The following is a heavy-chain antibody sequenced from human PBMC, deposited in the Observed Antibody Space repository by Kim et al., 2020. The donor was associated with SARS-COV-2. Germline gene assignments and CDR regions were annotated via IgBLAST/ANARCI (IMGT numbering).Heavy chain of an antibody. D-gene: IGHD3-10*01. CDR2: IYYSGST. J-gene: IGHJ4*02. CDR1: GGSISSSSYY. V-gene: IGHV4-39*01. Sequence: SETLSLTCTVSGGSISSSSYYWGWIRQPPGKGLEWIGSIYYSGSTYYNPSLKSRVTISVDTSKNQFSLKLSSVTAADTAVYYCARRYGSVFYWSQGTLVTVSS. CDR3: ARRYGSVFY.